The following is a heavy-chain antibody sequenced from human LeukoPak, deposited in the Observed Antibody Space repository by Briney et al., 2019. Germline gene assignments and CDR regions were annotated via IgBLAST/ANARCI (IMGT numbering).Heavy chain of an antibody. V-gene: IGHV4-59*01. Sequence: PSETLSLTCTVSGSSITNYYWSWIRQSPGKGLEWIGYITYAGSTNHNPSLKGRVSISRDTSKNEFSLKVTSVTAADTAVYYCARVVEFQRQFDYWGQGVLVTVSS. J-gene: IGHJ4*02. CDR2: ITYAGST. CDR1: GSSITNYY. CDR3: ARVVEFQRQFDY. D-gene: IGHD6-25*01.